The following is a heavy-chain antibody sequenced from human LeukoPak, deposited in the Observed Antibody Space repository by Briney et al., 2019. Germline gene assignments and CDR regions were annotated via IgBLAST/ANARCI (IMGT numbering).Heavy chain of an antibody. Sequence: GGSLRLSCAASGFTFSSYAMHWVRQAPGKGLEWVAVISYDGSNKYYADSVKGRFTISRDNSKNTLYLQMNSLRAEDTAVYYCARGSIAAAGVAFDIWGQGTMVTVSS. J-gene: IGHJ3*02. V-gene: IGHV3-30*04. CDR1: GFTFSSYA. CDR2: ISYDGSNK. D-gene: IGHD6-13*01. CDR3: ARGSIAAAGVAFDI.